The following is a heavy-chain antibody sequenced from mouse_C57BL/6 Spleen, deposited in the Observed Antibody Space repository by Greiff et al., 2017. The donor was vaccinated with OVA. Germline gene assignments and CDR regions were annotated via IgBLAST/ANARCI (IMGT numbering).Heavy chain of an antibody. CDR3: AGGDYGSRGYYAMDY. Sequence: EVQLQESVAELVRPGASVKLSCTASGFNIKNTYMHWVKQRPEQGLEWIGRIDPANGNTKYAPKFQGKATITADTSSNTAYLQLSSLTSEDTAIYYCAGGDYGSRGYYAMDYWGQGTSVTVSS. CDR1: GFNIKNTY. V-gene: IGHV14-3*01. J-gene: IGHJ4*01. D-gene: IGHD1-1*01. CDR2: IDPANGNT.